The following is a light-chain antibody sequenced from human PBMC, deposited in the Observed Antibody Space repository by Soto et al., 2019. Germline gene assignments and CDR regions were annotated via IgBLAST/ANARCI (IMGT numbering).Light chain of an antibody. CDR3: QQYGSSVT. J-gene: IGKJ5*01. V-gene: IGKV3-20*01. CDR2: DAS. CDR1: QRISNSY. Sequence: EIVLTQSPGTLSLSPGERATLSCRASQRISNSYLAWYQQKPGQAPRLLLYDASSRATGIPDRFSGSGSGTDFTLTISRLEPEDFAVYYCQQYGSSVTFGQGTRLEIK.